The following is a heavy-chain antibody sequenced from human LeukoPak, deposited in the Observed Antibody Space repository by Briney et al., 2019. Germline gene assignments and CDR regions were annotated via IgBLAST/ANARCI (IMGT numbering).Heavy chain of an antibody. CDR2: IYPGDSDT. V-gene: IGHV5-51*01. J-gene: IGHJ4*02. CDR1: GYSFTSYW. D-gene: IGHD3-22*01. CDR3: ARPHYYDSRGLNTDY. Sequence: GESLKISCKGSGYSFTSYWIGWVRQMPGKGLGWMGIIYPGDSDTRYSPSFQGQVTISADKSISTAYLQWSSLKASDTAMYYCARPHYYDSRGLNTDYWGQGTLVTVSS.